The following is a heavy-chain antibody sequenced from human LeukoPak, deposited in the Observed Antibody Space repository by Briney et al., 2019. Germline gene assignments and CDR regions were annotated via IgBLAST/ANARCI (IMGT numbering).Heavy chain of an antibody. J-gene: IGHJ4*02. CDR3: AKGRSSGDSCSNY. Sequence: GGSLRLSCAASGFILTNYAMSWVRQPPGKGLEWVSVVSGSGDSTYYADSVKGRFTISRDNSKNTLYLQMNSLRAEDTAVYYCAKGRSSGDSCSNYWGQGSLVTVSS. V-gene: IGHV3-23*01. CDR1: GFILTNYA. D-gene: IGHD2-15*01. CDR2: VSGSGDST.